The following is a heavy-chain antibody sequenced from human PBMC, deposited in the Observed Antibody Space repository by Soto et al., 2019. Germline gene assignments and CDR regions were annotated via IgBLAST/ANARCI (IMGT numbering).Heavy chain of an antibody. CDR2: IFYLGSS. J-gene: IGHJ5*02. V-gene: IGHV4-39*01. CDR3: ARHSLALRKNNWFDP. CDR1: GDSLISSDFY. D-gene: IGHD3-3*02. Sequence: SETLSLTCTVSGDSLISSDFYWGWVRQPPGKGLEWIGSIFYLGSSYYNPSLKSRVTMSVDTSKNQFSLRLRSVTAADTALYFCARHSLALRKNNWFDPWGQGIMVTVSS.